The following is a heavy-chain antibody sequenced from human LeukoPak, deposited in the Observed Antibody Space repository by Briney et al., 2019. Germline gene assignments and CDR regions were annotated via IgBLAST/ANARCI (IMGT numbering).Heavy chain of an antibody. CDR3: ARDPIAAAGTGWFDP. J-gene: IGHJ5*02. Sequence: ASVKVSCKASGGTFSSNAISWVRQAPGQGLEWMGRIIPILGIANYAQKFQGRVTITADKSTSTAYMELSSLRSEDTAVYYCARDPIAAAGTGWFDPWGQGTLVTVSS. V-gene: IGHV1-69*04. D-gene: IGHD6-13*01. CDR1: GGTFSSNA. CDR2: IIPILGIA.